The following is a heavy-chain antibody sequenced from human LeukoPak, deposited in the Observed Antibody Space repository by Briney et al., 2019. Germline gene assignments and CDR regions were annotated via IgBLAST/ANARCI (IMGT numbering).Heavy chain of an antibody. J-gene: IGHJ3*02. V-gene: IGHV5-51*01. Sequence: GESLQISCKGSGYTFTNYWIGWVRQLPGKGLDFMGVIYPGDSDTRYSPSFQGQVTISADKSFTTAYLQWSSLKTSDTAMYYCASRYGAETAFDIWGQGTMVTVSS. CDR1: GYTFTNYW. D-gene: IGHD4-17*01. CDR3: ASRYGAETAFDI. CDR2: IYPGDSDT.